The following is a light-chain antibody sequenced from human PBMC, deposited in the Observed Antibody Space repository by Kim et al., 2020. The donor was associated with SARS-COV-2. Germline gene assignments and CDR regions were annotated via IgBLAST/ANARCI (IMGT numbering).Light chain of an antibody. Sequence: GQSNTLSCTGTSSYVGGYNYVSWYQQHPGKAPKLMIYDVSNRPSGVSNRFSGSKSGNTASLTISELQAEDEADYYCSSYTSSSTRVFGGGTKVTVL. J-gene: IGLJ3*02. CDR3: SSYTSSSTRV. CDR1: SSYVGGYNY. V-gene: IGLV2-14*03. CDR2: DVS.